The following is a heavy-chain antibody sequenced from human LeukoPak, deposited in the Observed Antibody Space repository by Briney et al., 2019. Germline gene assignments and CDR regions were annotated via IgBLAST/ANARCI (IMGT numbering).Heavy chain of an antibody. Sequence: GGSLRLSCAASGFAFTTAWMSWVRQAPGQGLEWVGRSISKNNGGTTDYAAPVKGRFTISRDDSKNTLYLQMNSLKSEDTAGYYCNTGPGGYGSHWGQGTLVTVSS. CDR2: SISKNNGGTT. D-gene: IGHD6-13*01. CDR3: NTGPGGYGSH. J-gene: IGHJ4*02. CDR1: GFAFTTAW. V-gene: IGHV3-15*01.